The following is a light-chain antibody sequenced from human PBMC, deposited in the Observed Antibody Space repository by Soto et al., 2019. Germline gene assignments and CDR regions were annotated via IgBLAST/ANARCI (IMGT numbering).Light chain of an antibody. CDR3: QAWDSSTYV. V-gene: IGLV3-1*01. Sequence: SYELTQPPSVSVSPGQTASITCCGDKLGDKYACWYQQKPGQSPVLVIYQDSKRPSGIPERFSGSNSGNTATLTISGTQAMDGADYYCQAWDSSTYVFGTGTKVTVL. CDR2: QDS. CDR1: KLGDKY. J-gene: IGLJ1*01.